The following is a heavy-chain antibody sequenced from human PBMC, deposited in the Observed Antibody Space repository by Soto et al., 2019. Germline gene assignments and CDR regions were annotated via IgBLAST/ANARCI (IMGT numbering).Heavy chain of an antibody. CDR1: GYTFTSYA. D-gene: IGHD2-2*01. Sequence: SVKVSCKASGYTFTSYAMHWVRQAPGQRLEWMGWINAGNGNTKYSQKFQGRVTITRDTSASTAYMELSSLRSEDTAVYYCARDREGWCSSTSCSSDYNYYYYGMDLGGQGTTVTVSS. CDR2: INAGNGNT. V-gene: IGHV1-3*01. J-gene: IGHJ6*02. CDR3: ARDREGWCSSTSCSSDYNYYYYGMDL.